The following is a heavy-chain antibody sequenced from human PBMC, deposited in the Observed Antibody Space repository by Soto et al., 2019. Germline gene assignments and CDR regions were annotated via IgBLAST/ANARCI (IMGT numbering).Heavy chain of an antibody. CDR1: GGSISRGGYF. Sequence: SETLSLTCTGSGGSISRGGYFWGWVRQHPRKGPGWIGYIYYSGNTNYNPSPKSRVTISVDTSKNQFSLKLSSVTAADTAIYYCARDDYSSGSGTYLDYWGLGTLVTVSS. J-gene: IGHJ4*02. CDR2: IYYSGNT. V-gene: IGHV4-61*08. D-gene: IGHD3-10*01. CDR3: ARDDYSSGSGTYLDY.